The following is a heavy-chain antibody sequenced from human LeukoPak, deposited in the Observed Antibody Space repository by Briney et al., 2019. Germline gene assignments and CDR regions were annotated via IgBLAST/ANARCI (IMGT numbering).Heavy chain of an antibody. Sequence: SETLSLTCAVSGVSMSHFHWNWFRQPPGKGLEWVGSIFYNEDANYNPSVKSRVTMSVDMSKRQLSLRPTYVTAADTAVYYCAKGETVTTSPFDHWGQGILVTVSS. J-gene: IGHJ4*02. CDR2: IFYNEDA. D-gene: IGHD4-17*01. V-gene: IGHV4-59*03. CDR3: AKGETVTTSPFDH. CDR1: GVSMSHFH.